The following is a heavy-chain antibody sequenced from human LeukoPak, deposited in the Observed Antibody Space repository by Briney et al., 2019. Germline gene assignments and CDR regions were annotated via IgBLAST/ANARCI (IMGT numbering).Heavy chain of an antibody. V-gene: IGHV3-53*01. CDR1: GFTVSTNS. D-gene: IGHD4/OR15-4a*01. Sequence: GGSLRLSCTVSGFTVSTNSMSWVRQAPGKGLEWVSFIYSDNTHYSDSVKGRFTISRDNSKNTLYLQMNSLRAEDTAVYCARRAGAYSHPYDYWGQGTLVTVSS. J-gene: IGHJ4*02. CDR2: IYSDNT. CDR3: ARRAGAYSHPYDY.